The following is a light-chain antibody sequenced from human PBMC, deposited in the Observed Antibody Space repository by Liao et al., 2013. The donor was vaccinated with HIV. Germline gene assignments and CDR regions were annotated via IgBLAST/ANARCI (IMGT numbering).Light chain of an antibody. V-gene: IGLV3-1*01. CDR2: QDS. CDR1: KLGNKF. J-gene: IGLJ2*01. CDR3: QAWDSSTVV. Sequence: SYDLTQSPSVSVSPGQTATIACSGDKLGNKFTTWYQQRPGQSPVLVMYQDSKRPSGIPERFSGSNSGNTATLTISGTQAMDEADYYCQAWDSSTVVFGGGTKLTVL.